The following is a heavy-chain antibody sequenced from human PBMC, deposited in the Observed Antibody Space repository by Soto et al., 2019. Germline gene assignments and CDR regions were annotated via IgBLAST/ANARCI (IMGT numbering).Heavy chain of an antibody. CDR1: GGTFSSYA. D-gene: IGHD2-21*02. CDR2: IIPIFGTA. CDR3: ARGSGCGGDCYSIGYYYYGMDV. Sequence: ASVKVSCKASGGTFSSYAISWVRQAPGQGLEWMGGIIPIFGTANYAQKFQGRVTITADESTSTAYMELSSLRSDDTAVYYCARGSGCGGDCYSIGYYYYGMDVWGQGTTVTVSS. J-gene: IGHJ6*02. V-gene: IGHV1-69*13.